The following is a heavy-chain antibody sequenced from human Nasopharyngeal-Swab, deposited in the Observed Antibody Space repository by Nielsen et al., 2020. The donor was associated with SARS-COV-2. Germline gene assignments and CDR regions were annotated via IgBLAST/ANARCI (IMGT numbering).Heavy chain of an antibody. CDR3: ARRGRCSGSSCDMDV. Sequence: ASVKVSCKASGYTFNNYYIHWVRQAPGQGLEWMGMINPGSGGTTYAQKFQGRATMTRDTSTSTVFMDLSSLRSEDTAVYYCARRGRCSGSSCDMDVWGQGTTVTVSS. V-gene: IGHV1-46*02. CDR1: GYTFNNYY. D-gene: IGHD2-2*01. J-gene: IGHJ6*02. CDR2: INPGSGGT.